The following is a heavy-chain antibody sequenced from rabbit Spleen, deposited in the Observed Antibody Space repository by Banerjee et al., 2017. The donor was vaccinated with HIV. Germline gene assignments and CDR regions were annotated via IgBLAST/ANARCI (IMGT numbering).Heavy chain of an antibody. CDR2: IRADGGGT. D-gene: IGHD8-1*01. CDR3: ARGYSSYNYGFNL. V-gene: IGHV1S45*01. CDR1: GFSFSSSYN. J-gene: IGHJ4*01. Sequence: QEQLEESGGDLVKPEGSLTLTCPASGFSFSSSYNMCRVRQAPGKGLEWIACIRADGGGTWYASWAKGRFTISKISSTTVTLQMTSLTAADTATHFCARGYSSYNYGFNLWGPGTLVTVS.